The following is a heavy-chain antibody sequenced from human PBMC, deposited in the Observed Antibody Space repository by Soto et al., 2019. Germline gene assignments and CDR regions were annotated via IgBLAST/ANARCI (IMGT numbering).Heavy chain of an antibody. D-gene: IGHD2-2*01. J-gene: IGHJ6*02. V-gene: IGHV3-23*01. CDR2: ISGSGGST. CDR1: GFTFSSYA. Sequence: EVPLLESGGGLVQPGGSLRLSCAASGFTFSSYAMSWVRQAPGKGLEWVSAISGSGGSTYYADSVKGRFTISRDNSKNTLYLQMNSLRAEDTAVYYCAKDPSYCSSTSCYGWTYYYGMDVWGQGTTVTVSS. CDR3: AKDPSYCSSTSCYGWTYYYGMDV.